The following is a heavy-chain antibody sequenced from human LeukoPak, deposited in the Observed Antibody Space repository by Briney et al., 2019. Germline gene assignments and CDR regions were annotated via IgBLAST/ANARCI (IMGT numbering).Heavy chain of an antibody. V-gene: IGHV4-30-2*01. Sequence: PSQTLSLTCTVSGGSINSGGYYWSWIRQPPGKGLEWIGYIYQSGSTYYNPSLKSRVTISVDRSKNQFSLKLSSVTAADTAVYYCARAPEYSSSFYYYYYYMDVWGKGTTVTVSS. J-gene: IGHJ6*03. D-gene: IGHD6-6*01. CDR2: IYQSGST. CDR3: ARAPEYSSSFYYYYYYMDV. CDR1: GGSINSGGYY.